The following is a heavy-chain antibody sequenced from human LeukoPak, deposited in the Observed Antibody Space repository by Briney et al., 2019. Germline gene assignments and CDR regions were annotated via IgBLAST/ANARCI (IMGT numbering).Heavy chain of an antibody. CDR2: IYYSGST. Sequence: SETLSLTCTVSGGSISSYYWSWIRQPPGKGLEWIGYIYYSGSTNYSPSLKSRVTISVDTSKNQFSLKLSSVTAADTAVYYCARAKYAAFFGYWGQGTLVTVSS. D-gene: IGHD2-2*01. J-gene: IGHJ4*02. V-gene: IGHV4-59*01. CDR1: GGSISSYY. CDR3: ARAKYAAFFGY.